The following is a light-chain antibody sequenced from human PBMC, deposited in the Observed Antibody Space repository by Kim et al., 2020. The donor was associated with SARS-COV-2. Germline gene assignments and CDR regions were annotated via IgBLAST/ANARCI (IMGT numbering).Light chain of an antibody. CDR2: GAS. Sequence: DTVMTQSPDTLSVSPGKRVTLSCRASQTVSSNLAWYQQRPGRAPRMLIYGASTRATGIPARFSGSGSGTEFTLTISSLQSEDSAVYYCQQYNNWPQTFGQGTKVDIK. CDR3: QQYNNWPQT. V-gene: IGKV3-15*01. J-gene: IGKJ1*01. CDR1: QTVSSN.